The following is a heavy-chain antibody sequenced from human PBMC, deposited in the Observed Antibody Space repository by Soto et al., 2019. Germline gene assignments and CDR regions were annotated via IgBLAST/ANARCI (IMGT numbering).Heavy chain of an antibody. CDR3: ARQGSNGAYYYYGMDV. J-gene: IGHJ6*02. Sequence: PGESLKISCKGSGYRFSSYWTAWVRQMPGKGLEWMGIIYPGDSDTRYSPSFQGQVTFSVDKSNNTAYLQWSSLKASDTAMYYCARQGSNGAYYYYGMDVWGQGTAVTVSS. CDR1: GYRFSSYW. CDR2: IYPGDSDT. V-gene: IGHV5-51*01. D-gene: IGHD2-8*01.